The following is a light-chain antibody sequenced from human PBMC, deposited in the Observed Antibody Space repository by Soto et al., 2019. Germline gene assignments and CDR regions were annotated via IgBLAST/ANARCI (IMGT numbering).Light chain of an antibody. J-gene: IGLJ3*02. Sequence: QTVVTQEPSFSVSPGGTVTLTCGLSSGSVSTDDYPGWYQQTPGQAPRALIYNTYTRSSGVPDRFSGSIVGNKAALTITGAQADVESDYYCVLYMGRGIWVFGGGTKLTVL. CDR2: NTY. V-gene: IGLV8-61*01. CDR3: VLYMGRGIWV. CDR1: SGSVSTDDY.